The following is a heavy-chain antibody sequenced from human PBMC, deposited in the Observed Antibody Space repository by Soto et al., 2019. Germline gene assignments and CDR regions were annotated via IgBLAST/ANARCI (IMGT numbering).Heavy chain of an antibody. Sequence: QVQLQESGPGLVKPSQTLSLTCTVSGGSISSGGYYWSWIRQHPGKGLEWIGYIYYSGSTYYNPSLKSPVTISVDTSKNQFSLKLSSVTAADTAVYYCATGVLYCSGGSCYPPLLRFDPWGQGTLVTVSS. CDR3: ATGVLYCSGGSCYPPLLRFDP. D-gene: IGHD2-15*01. CDR1: GGSISSGGYY. J-gene: IGHJ5*02. CDR2: IYYSGST. V-gene: IGHV4-31*01.